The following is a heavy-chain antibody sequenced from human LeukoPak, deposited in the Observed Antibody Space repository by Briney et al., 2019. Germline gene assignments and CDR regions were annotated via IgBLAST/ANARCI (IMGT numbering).Heavy chain of an antibody. Sequence: KASETLSLTCTVSGGSITSSGYYWGWLRQPPGKGLEWIGSMYYSGTTYCNPSLKSRATLSVDTSRNQFSLKLSSVTAADTAVYYCARQHTRVVVVALVDYWRQGTLVTDCS. CDR2: MYYSGTT. D-gene: IGHD2-15*01. CDR3: ARQHTRVVVVALVDY. V-gene: IGHV4-39*01. CDR1: GGSITSSGYY. J-gene: IGHJ4*02.